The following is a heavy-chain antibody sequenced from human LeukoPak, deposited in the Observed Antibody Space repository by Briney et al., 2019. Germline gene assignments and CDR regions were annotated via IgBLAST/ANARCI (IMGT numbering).Heavy chain of an antibody. CDR3: ARHTSGSDY. V-gene: IGHV3-33*01. CDR1: GFTFSSYG. CDR2: IWYDGSNK. D-gene: IGHD3-3*01. Sequence: GGSLRLSCAASGFTFSSYGMHWVRQAPGEGLEWVAVIWYDGSNKYYADSVKGRFTISRDNSKNTLYLQMNSLRAEDTAVYYCARHTSGSDYWGQGTLVTVSS. J-gene: IGHJ4*02.